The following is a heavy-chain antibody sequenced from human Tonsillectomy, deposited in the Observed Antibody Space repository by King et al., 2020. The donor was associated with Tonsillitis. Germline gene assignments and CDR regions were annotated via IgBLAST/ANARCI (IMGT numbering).Heavy chain of an antibody. Sequence: VQLVESGGGVVQPGRSLRLSCAASGFSLSTYGMHWVRQAPGKGLEWVAVISFDGGNKYYADSVKGRFTISRDNSKNTLYLQMNSLRAEDTAVYYCAKDLGYSSSWYDGQFDYWGQGTLVTVSS. CDR3: AKDLGYSSSWYDGQFDY. V-gene: IGHV3-30*18. D-gene: IGHD6-13*01. CDR1: GFSLSTYG. CDR2: ISFDGGNK. J-gene: IGHJ4*02.